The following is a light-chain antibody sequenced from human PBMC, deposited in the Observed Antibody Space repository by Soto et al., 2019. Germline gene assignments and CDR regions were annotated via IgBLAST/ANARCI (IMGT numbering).Light chain of an antibody. CDR1: SSNIGSDY. J-gene: IGLJ2*01. CDR2: ENN. CDR3: AAWDKSLSGGV. V-gene: IGLV1-51*02. Sequence: QSVLTQPPSVSAAAGQKVTISCSGSSSNIGSDYVSWYQQLPGTAPKLLIYENNKRPSGIPDRFSGSKSGTSATLGITGLQTGDEADDYCAAWDKSLSGGVFGGGTKVTVL.